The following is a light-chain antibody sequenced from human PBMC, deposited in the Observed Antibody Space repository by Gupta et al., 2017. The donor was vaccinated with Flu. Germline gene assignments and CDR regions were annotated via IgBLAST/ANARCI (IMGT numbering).Light chain of an antibody. Sequence: TISCSGTSSNIGSNYVYWYQHLPGTAPKLLICNDYQRPSGVPDRFSGSKSGTSASLTTSGLRAEDEGDYYCAAWDDSMSLWVFGGGTKLTVL. CDR1: SSNIGSNY. V-gene: IGLV1-47*01. CDR3: AAWDDSMSLWV. CDR2: NDY. J-gene: IGLJ3*02.